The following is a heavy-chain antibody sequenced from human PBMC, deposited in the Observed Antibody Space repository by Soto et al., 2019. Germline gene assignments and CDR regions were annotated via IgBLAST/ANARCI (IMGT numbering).Heavy chain of an antibody. CDR1: GFTFNSYA. D-gene: IGHD3-3*01. J-gene: IGHJ4*02. CDR2: ITGSGKTT. CDR3: AKDDVYYDFWSGHPYFDN. V-gene: IGHV3-23*01. Sequence: GGSLRLSCAASGFTFNSYAMSWVRQAPGKGLEWVSAITGSGKTTYYADSVKGRFTISRDKFQSTLYLQMNSLRAEDTAVYYCAKDDVYYDFWSGHPYFDNWGKGTPVTVSS.